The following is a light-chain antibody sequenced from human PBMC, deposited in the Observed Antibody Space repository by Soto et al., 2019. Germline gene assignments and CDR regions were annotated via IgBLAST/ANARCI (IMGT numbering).Light chain of an antibody. J-gene: IGKJ5*01. V-gene: IGKV3-11*01. CDR3: QQRSQWPPMP. Sequence: PGHSATVACRSTQSRSTYLAWYQVKPGQAPRLLIYDASSRATGVPARFSGSGSGTDFSLTISSLDPEDVADYYFQQRSQWPPMPSGQGTRLAN. CDR1: QSRSTY. CDR2: DAS.